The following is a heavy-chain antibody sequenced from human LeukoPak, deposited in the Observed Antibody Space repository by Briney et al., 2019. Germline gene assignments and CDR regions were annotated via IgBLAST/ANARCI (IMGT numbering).Heavy chain of an antibody. CDR1: GFTFSTYV. CDR3: ARCGTPNNYYYHGVDV. D-gene: IGHD1-26*01. Sequence: GGSLRLSCAASGFTFSTYVISWVRQAPGKGLEWVSTIVGSGGTTYYADSVKGRFTISRDNSKNTLYLQMSSLRGEDTAMYYCARCGTPNNYYYHGVDVWGQGTTVTVSS. CDR2: IVGSGGTT. J-gene: IGHJ6*02. V-gene: IGHV3-23*01.